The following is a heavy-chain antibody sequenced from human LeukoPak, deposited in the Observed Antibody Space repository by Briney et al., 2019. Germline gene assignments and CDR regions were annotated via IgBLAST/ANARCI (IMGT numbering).Heavy chain of an antibody. V-gene: IGHV1-8*01. D-gene: IGHD1-20*01. CDR1: GYTFTSYD. CDR3: AGGGAYNWNDFGY. CDR2: MNPNSGNT. Sequence: ASVKVSCKASGYTFTSYDINWVRPATGQGLEWMGWMNPNSGNTGYAQKFQGRVTMTRNTSISTAYMELSSLRSEDTAVYYCAGGGAYNWNDFGYWGQGTLVTVSS. J-gene: IGHJ4*02.